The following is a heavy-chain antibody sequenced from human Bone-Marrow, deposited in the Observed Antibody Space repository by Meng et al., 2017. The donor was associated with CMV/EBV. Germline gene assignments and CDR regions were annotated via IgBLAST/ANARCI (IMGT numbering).Heavy chain of an antibody. CDR1: GGPISSYY. CDR2: IYYSGST. D-gene: IGHD3-16*01. Sequence: SVTLSLTRTVSGGPISSYYWSWIRQPPGKGLEWIGYIYYSGSTNYNPSLKSRVTISVDTSKNQFSLKLSSVTAADTAVYYCAREGASYGGIDYWGQGTLVTVSS. J-gene: IGHJ4*02. CDR3: AREGASYGGIDY. V-gene: IGHV4-59*01.